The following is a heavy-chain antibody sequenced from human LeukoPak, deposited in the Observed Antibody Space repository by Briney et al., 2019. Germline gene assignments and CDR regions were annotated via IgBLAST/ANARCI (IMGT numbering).Heavy chain of an antibody. CDR1: GGSFSGYY. J-gene: IGHJ4*02. Sequence: SETLSLTCAVYGGSFSGYYWSWIRQPPGKGLEWIGEINHSGSTNYNPSLKSRVTISVDTSKNQFSLKLSSVTAADTAVYYCARKDRDPYYYGSGSSRWGQGTLVTVSS. CDR3: ARKDRDPYYYGSGSSR. V-gene: IGHV4-34*01. D-gene: IGHD3-10*01. CDR2: INHSGST.